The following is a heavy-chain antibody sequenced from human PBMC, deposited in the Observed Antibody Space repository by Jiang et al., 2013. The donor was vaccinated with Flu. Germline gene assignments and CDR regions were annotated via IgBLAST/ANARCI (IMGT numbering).Heavy chain of an antibody. CDR2: TYYRSKWYD. CDR3: ARAVGATRDFGY. Sequence: SLTCAISGDSVSSNSASWNWVRQSPSRGLEWLGRTYYRSKWYDDYAVSVKSRITINPDTSKNQFSLQLNSMTPEDMAVYFCARAVGATRDFGYWGQGTLVTVSS. D-gene: IGHD1-26*01. V-gene: IGHV6-1*01. CDR1: GDSVSSNSAS. J-gene: IGHJ4*02.